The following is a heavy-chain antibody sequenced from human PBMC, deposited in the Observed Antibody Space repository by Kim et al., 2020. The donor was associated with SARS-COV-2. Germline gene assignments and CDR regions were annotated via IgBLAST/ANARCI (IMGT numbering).Heavy chain of an antibody. CDR1: GGSFSGYY. Sequence: SETLSLTCAVYGGSFSGYYWSWIRQPPGKGLEWIGEINHSGSTNYNPSLKSRVTISVDTSKNQFSLKLSSVTAADTAVYYCASNPIAVAGNLNWFDPWGQGTLVTVSS. CDR2: INHSGST. D-gene: IGHD6-19*01. V-gene: IGHV4-34*01. J-gene: IGHJ5*02. CDR3: ASNPIAVAGNLNWFDP.